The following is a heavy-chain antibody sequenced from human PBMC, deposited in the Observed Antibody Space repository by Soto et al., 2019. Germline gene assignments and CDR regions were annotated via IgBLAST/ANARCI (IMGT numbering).Heavy chain of an antibody. CDR1: GYTFTGYY. D-gene: IGHD3-9*01. Sequence: GASVKVSCKASGYTFTGYYMHWVRQAPGQGLEWMGWINPNSGGTNYAQKFQGRVTMTRDTSISTAYMELSRLRSDDTAVYYCARDGGRYFYYYGMDVWGQGTTVTVSS. V-gene: IGHV1-2*02. CDR3: ARDGGRYFYYYGMDV. CDR2: INPNSGGT. J-gene: IGHJ6*02.